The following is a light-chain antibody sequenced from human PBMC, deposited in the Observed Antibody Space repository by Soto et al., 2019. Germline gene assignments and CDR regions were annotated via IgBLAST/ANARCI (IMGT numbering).Light chain of an antibody. J-gene: IGKJ5*01. CDR1: QNIVTN. Sequence: EVVMTQSPATLSVSPGERATLSCRANQNIVTNLAWYQQKPGQAPRLLIYAASTRATGIPASFSGSGFGTEFTLTISSLPSEDSAVYYCQQYNNWPPRATFGQGTRLEIK. CDR2: AAS. CDR3: QQYNNWPPRAT. V-gene: IGKV3-15*01.